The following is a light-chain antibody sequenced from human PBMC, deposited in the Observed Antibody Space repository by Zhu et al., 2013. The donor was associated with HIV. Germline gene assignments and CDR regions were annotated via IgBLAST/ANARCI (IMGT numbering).Light chain of an antibody. J-gene: IGLJ2*01. CDR1: SSNIGAGYD. Sequence: QSVLTQPPSVSGAPGQRVTISCTGSSSNIGAGYDVHWYQQLPGTAPKLLIYGNSNRPSGVSDRFSGSKSGNLASLTISGLQTEDEADYYCSSYTSTATLLFGGGTKLTVL. CDR3: SSYTSTATLL. CDR2: GNS. V-gene: IGLV1-40*01.